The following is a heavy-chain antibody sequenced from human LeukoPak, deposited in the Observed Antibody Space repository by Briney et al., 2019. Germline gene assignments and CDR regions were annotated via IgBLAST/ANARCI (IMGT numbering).Heavy chain of an antibody. CDR3: ARGGGRLTVTPLDY. Sequence: SETLSLTCTVSGGSISSDYWSWIRQPPGKGLEWIGYIYYSGSTNYNPSLKSRVTISVDTSKNQFSLKLSSVTAADTAVYYCARGGGRLTVTPLDYWGQGTLVTVSS. V-gene: IGHV4-59*08. J-gene: IGHJ4*02. CDR1: GGSISSDY. CDR2: IYYSGST. D-gene: IGHD4-11*01.